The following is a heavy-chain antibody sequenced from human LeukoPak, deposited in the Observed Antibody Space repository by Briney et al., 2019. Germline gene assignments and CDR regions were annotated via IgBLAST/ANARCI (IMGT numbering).Heavy chain of an antibody. V-gene: IGHV3-23*01. CDR1: GFTFSNYA. D-gene: IGHD6-19*01. J-gene: IGHJ4*02. CDR2: ISGSGGST. CDR3: AKVPERQWLATDY. Sequence: GGSLRLSCTASGFTFSNYAMSWVRQAPGKGLEWVSAISGSGGSTYYADSVKGRFTISRDNSKNTLYLQMNSLRAEDTAVYYCAKVPERQWLATDYWGQGTLVTVSS.